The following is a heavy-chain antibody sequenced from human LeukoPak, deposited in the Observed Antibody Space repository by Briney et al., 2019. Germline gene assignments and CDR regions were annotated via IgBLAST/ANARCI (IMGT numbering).Heavy chain of an antibody. D-gene: IGHD3-9*01. CDR3: ARGRPVRYFDWLPIFPELDY. Sequence: SETLSLTCVVYGGSFSGYYWSWIRQPPGKGLEWIGEINHSGSTNYNPSLKSRVTISVDTSKNQFSLKLSSVTAADTAVYYCARGRPVRYFDWLPIFPELDYWGQRTLVTVSS. V-gene: IGHV4-34*01. J-gene: IGHJ4*02. CDR2: INHSGST. CDR1: GGSFSGYY.